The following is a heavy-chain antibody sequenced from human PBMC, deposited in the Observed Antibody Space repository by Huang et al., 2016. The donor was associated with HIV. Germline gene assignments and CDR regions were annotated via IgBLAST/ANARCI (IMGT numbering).Heavy chain of an antibody. CDR2: MNPNTGNT. CDR3: ARSAYGDLDY. V-gene: IGHV1-8*02. CDR1: GYTFTNYD. J-gene: IGHJ4*02. D-gene: IGHD4-17*01. Sequence: VKVSCKASGYTFTNYDINWVRQAPGRGLEWMGWMNPNTGNTGFAQSFQGRGTMTRKTSITTAYMELTSLTSEDTAVYYCARSAYGDLDYWGLGTLVIASS.